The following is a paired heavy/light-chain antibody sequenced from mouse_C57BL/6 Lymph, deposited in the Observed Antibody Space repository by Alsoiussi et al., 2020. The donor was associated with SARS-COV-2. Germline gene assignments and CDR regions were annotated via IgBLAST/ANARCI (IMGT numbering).Heavy chain of an antibody. CDR2: INPNNGGT. Sequence: EVQLQQSGPELVKPGASVKMSCKASGYTFTDYNMHWVKQSHGKSLEWIGYINPNNGGTSYNQKFKGKATLTVNKSSSTAYMELRSLTSEDSAVYYCANSFDYWGQGTTLTVSS. V-gene: IGHV1-22*01. CDR1: GYTFTDYN. J-gene: IGHJ2*01. CDR3: ANSFDY. D-gene: IGHD4-1*02.
Light chain of an antibody. CDR1: QSLLYSNGKTY. V-gene: IGKV1-133*01. Sequence: DVVMTQTPLTLSVTIGQPASISCKSSQSLLYSNGKTYLNWLLQRPGQSPKRLIYLVSKLDSGVPDRFTGSGSGTDFTLKISRVEAEDLGVYYCVQGTHFPQTFGGGTKLEIK. CDR2: LVS. CDR3: VQGTHFPQT. J-gene: IGKJ1*01.